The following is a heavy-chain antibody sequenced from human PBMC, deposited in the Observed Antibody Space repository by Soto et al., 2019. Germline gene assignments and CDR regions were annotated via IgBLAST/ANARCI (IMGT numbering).Heavy chain of an antibody. D-gene: IGHD3-3*02. Sequence: XTLSLACTVSGGSVSSDTYCWGWVRQPPGQGREWIGTVCSSGRSYYNPSLKSRFTISVDTSKRQFSLKLTSLTAADKAVYFSARHFNHHFWSGYSGPYYLDYWGQGNLGTVSS. V-gene: IGHV4-39*01. CDR1: GGSVSSDTYC. CDR2: VCSSGRS. CDR3: ARHFNHHFWSGYSGPYYLDY. J-gene: IGHJ4*02.